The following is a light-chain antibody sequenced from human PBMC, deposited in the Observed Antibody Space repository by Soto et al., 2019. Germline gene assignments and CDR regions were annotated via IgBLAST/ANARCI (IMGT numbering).Light chain of an antibody. Sequence: DLQMTQSPFTQSASLGDSVTITCRASQNISSWLAWYQQKPGKVPNLLIYKASSLESGVPSRFSGGGSGTEFTLTISNLQPDDFATYHCQHLRTFGQGTKVDI. J-gene: IGKJ1*01. V-gene: IGKV1-5*03. CDR2: KAS. CDR1: QNISSW. CDR3: QHLRT.